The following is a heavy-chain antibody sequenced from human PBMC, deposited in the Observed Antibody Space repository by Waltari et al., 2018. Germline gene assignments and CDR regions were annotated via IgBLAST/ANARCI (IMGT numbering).Heavy chain of an antibody. V-gene: IGHV1-2*02. CDR1: GYTFTGHY. CDR2: INPNSGGT. D-gene: IGHD6-19*01. Sequence: QVQLVQSGAEVKKPGASVQVSCKASGYTFTGHYMHWLRQPPGQGLEWMGWINPNSGGTNYAQKFQGRVTMTRDTSISTAYMELSRLRSDDTAVYYCASFGSGWYRMGDYWGQGTLVTVSS. CDR3: ASFGSGWYRMGDY. J-gene: IGHJ4*02.